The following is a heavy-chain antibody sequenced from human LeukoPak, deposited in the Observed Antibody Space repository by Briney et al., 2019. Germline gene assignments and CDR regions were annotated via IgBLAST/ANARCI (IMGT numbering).Heavy chain of an antibody. CDR2: IKQDGSEK. Sequence: GGSLRLSCTASGFTFSDYAMSWVRQAPGKGLEWVANIKQDGSEKYYVDSVKGRFTISRDNAKNSLYLQMNSLRAEDTAVYYCARVPVYYDLWSGYQEYFDYWGQGTLVTVSS. D-gene: IGHD3-3*01. V-gene: IGHV3-7*03. J-gene: IGHJ4*02. CDR3: ARVPVYYDLWSGYQEYFDY. CDR1: GFTFSDYA.